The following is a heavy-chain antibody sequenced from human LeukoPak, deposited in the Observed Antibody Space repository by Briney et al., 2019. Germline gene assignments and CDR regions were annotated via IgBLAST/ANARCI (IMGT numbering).Heavy chain of an antibody. Sequence: GVSVKVSCKASGYTFTSYGISWVRQAPGQGLEWMGWISAYNGNTNYAQKLQGRVTMTTDTSTSTAYMELRSLRSDDTAVYYCARSDNVVVPAIYGMDVWGQGTTVTVSS. CDR3: ARSDNVVVPAIYGMDV. V-gene: IGHV1-18*01. CDR1: GYTFTSYG. CDR2: ISAYNGNT. D-gene: IGHD2-2*01. J-gene: IGHJ6*02.